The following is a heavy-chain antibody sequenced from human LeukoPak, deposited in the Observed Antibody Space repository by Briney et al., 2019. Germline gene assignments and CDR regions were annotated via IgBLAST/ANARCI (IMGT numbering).Heavy chain of an antibody. D-gene: IGHD1-14*01. CDR1: EFTFANHA. CDR3: ARWGTGTGRPIDY. V-gene: IGHV3-23*01. J-gene: IGHJ4*02. CDR2: ISGAGGST. Sequence: PGGSLRLSCVASEFTFANHAMSWVRQAPGKGLEWISAISGAGGSTFYAGSVKGRFTISRDNSKNTLYLQMNSLRAEDTAVYYCARWGTGTGRPIDYWGQGTLVTVSS.